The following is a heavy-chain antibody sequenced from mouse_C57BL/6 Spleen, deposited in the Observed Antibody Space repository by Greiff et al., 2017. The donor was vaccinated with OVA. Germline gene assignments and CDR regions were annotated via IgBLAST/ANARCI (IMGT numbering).Heavy chain of an antibody. CDR3: AIYGNYGNFDY. J-gene: IGHJ2*01. D-gene: IGHD2-1*01. CDR1: GFTFSDYG. CDR2: ISSGSSTI. Sequence: DVMLVESGGGLVKPGGSLKLSCAASGFTFSDYGMHWVRQAPEKGLEWVAYISSGSSTIYYADTVKGRFTISRDNAKNTLFLQMTSLRSEDTAMYYCAIYGNYGNFDYWGQGTTLTVSS. V-gene: IGHV5-17*01.